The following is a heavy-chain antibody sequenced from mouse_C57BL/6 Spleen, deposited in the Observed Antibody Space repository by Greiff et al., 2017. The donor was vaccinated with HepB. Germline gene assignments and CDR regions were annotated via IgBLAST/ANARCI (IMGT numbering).Heavy chain of an antibody. CDR2: IDPSDSYT. V-gene: IGHV1-50*01. Sequence: QVQLQQPGAELVKPGASVKLSCKASGYTFTSYWMQWVKQRPGQGLEWIGEIDPSDSYTNYNQKFKGKATLTVDTSSSTAYMQLSSLTSEDSAVYYCARSGKYYGPYYFDYWSQGTTLTVSS. J-gene: IGHJ2*01. CDR1: GYTFTSYW. CDR3: ARSGKYYGPYYFDY. D-gene: IGHD1-2*01.